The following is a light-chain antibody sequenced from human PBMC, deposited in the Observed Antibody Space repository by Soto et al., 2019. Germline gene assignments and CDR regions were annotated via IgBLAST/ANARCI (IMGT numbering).Light chain of an antibody. Sequence: DIQMTQSPSSLSASVGDRVTITCRASQSISNYLNWYQQKRGQAPKLLMYGAFSLQSGVPSRFRGSTSGTDFTLTISSLQPEDFATYYCQQYNTYWTFGQATKVDIK. CDR3: QQYNTYWT. J-gene: IGKJ1*01. V-gene: IGKV1-39*01. CDR1: QSISNY. CDR2: GAF.